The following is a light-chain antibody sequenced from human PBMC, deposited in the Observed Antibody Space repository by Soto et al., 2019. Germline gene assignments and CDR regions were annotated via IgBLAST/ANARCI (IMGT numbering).Light chain of an antibody. CDR1: QSVSSY. CDR3: QQYGSTPVT. V-gene: IGKV3-11*01. Sequence: EIVLTQSPATLSLSPGERATLSCRASQSVSSYLAWYQQKPGQAPRLLIYDASSRATGIPARFSGSGSGTDFTLTISSLEPEDFAVFYCQQYGSTPVTFGQGTKMEFK. J-gene: IGKJ1*01. CDR2: DAS.